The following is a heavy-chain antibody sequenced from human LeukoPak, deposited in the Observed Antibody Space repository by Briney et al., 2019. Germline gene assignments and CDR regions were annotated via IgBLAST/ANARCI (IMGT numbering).Heavy chain of an antibody. Sequence: GGSLRLSCAASGFTFSNYGMHWVRQAPGQGLEYVSAISSNGGITYYAKSVEGRFTISRDNSKNTLHLQKGRLRAEDVAVYYCARDLLVKGVAGTWYYGMDVWGQGTTVADSS. CDR1: GFTFSNYG. V-gene: IGHV3-64*01. CDR3: ARDLLVKGVAGTWYYGMDV. CDR2: ISSNGGIT. D-gene: IGHD2-15*01. J-gene: IGHJ6*02.